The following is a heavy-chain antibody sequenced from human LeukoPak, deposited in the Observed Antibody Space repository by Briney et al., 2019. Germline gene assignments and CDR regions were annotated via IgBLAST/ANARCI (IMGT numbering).Heavy chain of an antibody. CDR2: IKGDGSEK. CDR1: GFTFSSYW. J-gene: IGHJ6*03. V-gene: IGHV3-7*01. CDR3: AREGLGCSGGSCYYYYYMDV. Sequence: PGRSLRLSCAASGFTFSSYWMTWVRQAPGKGLEWVGNIKGDGSEKYYVDSVKGRFTISRDNAKNSLYLQMNSLRAEDTAVYYCAREGLGCSGGSCYYYYYMDVWGKGTTVTISS. D-gene: IGHD2-15*01.